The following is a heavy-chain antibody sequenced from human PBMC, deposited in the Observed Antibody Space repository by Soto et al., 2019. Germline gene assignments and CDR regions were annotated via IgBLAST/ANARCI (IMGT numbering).Heavy chain of an antibody. D-gene: IGHD4-17*01. CDR2: INPNSGGT. J-gene: IGHJ6*02. CDR1: GYTFTGYY. CDR3: ARDYGDYVKDYYYYYGMDV. Sequence: ASVKVSCKASGYTFTGYYMHWVRQAPGRGLEWMGWINPNSGGTNYAQKFQGWVTMTRDTSISTAYMELSRLRSDDTAVYYCARDYGDYVKDYYYYYGMDVWGQGTTVTVSS. V-gene: IGHV1-2*04.